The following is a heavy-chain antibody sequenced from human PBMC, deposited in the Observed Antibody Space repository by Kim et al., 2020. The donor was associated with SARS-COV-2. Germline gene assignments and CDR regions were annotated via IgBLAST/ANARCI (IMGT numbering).Heavy chain of an antibody. V-gene: IGHV5-10-1*01. CDR2: IDPSDSYT. CDR3: ARGGGYCSGTSCYTGSIGSPYYTMYV. CDR1: GYSFSSYW. J-gene: IGHJ6*02. Sequence: GESLKISCKGSGYSFSSYWITWVRQLPGKGLEWMGRIDPSDSYTNYSPSLQGHVTISADKSISTAYLQWSSLKASDTAMYYCARGGGYCSGTSCYTGSIGSPYYTMYVWGQGTTVTVSS. D-gene: IGHD2-2*02.